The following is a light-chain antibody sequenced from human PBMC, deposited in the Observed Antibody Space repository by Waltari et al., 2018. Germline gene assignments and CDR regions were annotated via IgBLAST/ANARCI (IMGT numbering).Light chain of an antibody. J-gene: IGLJ2*01. Sequence: SYELSQPPSMSVSPGQTASITCSGDKLGDKYASWYHQKPGQSPVLVIFQDNKRPSGIPERFSGSNLGNTATLTISGTEAMDEADCYCQAWDSSTLVFGGGTKLTVL. CDR3: QAWDSSTLV. CDR2: QDN. CDR1: KLGDKY. V-gene: IGLV3-1*01.